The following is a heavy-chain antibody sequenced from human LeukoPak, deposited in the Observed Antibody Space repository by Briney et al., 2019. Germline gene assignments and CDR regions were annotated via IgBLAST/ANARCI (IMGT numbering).Heavy chain of an antibody. Sequence: GGTLRLSCAASGFTFSSYGMSWVRQAPGKGLEWVSSISSSSSYIYYADSVKGRFTISRDNAKNSLYLQMNSLRAEDTAVYYCARGMEQQLALDYWGQGTLVTVSS. V-gene: IGHV3-21*01. J-gene: IGHJ4*02. CDR1: GFTFSSYG. CDR2: ISSSSSYI. CDR3: ARGMEQQLALDY. D-gene: IGHD6-13*01.